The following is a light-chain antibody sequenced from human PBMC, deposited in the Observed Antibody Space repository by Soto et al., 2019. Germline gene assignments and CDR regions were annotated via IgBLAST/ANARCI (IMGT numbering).Light chain of an antibody. CDR3: QQYNNWPPYT. J-gene: IGKJ2*01. CDR2: GAS. CDR1: QSVGSN. Sequence: EIVMTQSPTTLSVSPGESATLSCRASQSVGSNLAWYQQKPGQPPRLLIYGASTRATGIPARFSGSGSGTEFTLTISSLQSEDFAVYYCQQYNNWPPYTFGQGTKLEIK. V-gene: IGKV3-15*01.